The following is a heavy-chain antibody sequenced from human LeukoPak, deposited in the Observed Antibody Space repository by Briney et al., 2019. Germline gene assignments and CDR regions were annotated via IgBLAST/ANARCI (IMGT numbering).Heavy chain of an antibody. CDR1: GFTFSGYW. Sequence: GGSLRLSCAASGFTFSGYWMHWVRQAPGKGLVWVSRINGDGSSTTYADSVKGRFTISRDNAKNSLYLQMNGLRAEDTAVYYCAKGAAGGGGVTNYYYYYMDVWGKGTAVTVSS. CDR2: INGDGSST. CDR3: AKGAAGGGGVTNYYYYYMDV. V-gene: IGHV3-74*01. D-gene: IGHD3-3*01. J-gene: IGHJ6*03.